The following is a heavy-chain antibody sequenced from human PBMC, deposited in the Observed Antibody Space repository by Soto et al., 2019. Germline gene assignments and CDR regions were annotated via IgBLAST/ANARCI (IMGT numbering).Heavy chain of an antibody. V-gene: IGHV4-31*03. CDR3: ARATRVSMYYYENAGYLGYFDY. J-gene: IGHJ4*02. CDR2: IYHSGNT. CDR1: GGSISSGDYY. Sequence: LSLTCTVSGGSISSGDYYWTWIRHHPGKGLEWIGYIYHSGNTYYKPSLESRVTISVDTSKNQFSLKLRSVTAADTAVYYCARATRVSMYYYENAGYLGYFDYWSQGTLVTVPS. D-gene: IGHD3-22*01.